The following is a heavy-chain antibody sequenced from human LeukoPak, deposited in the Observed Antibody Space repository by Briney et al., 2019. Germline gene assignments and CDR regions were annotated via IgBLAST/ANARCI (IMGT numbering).Heavy chain of an antibody. CDR2: ISTSGSTI. Sequence: GGSLRLSCTVSGFTVSSNSMTWIRQAPGKGLEWVSYISTSGSTIYYADSVKGRFTISRDNAENSLYLQMNNLRDEDTAVYYCARDGVLRYFDWLFPYYMDVWGKGTTVTISS. V-gene: IGHV3-11*01. D-gene: IGHD3-9*01. J-gene: IGHJ6*03. CDR3: ARDGVLRYFDWLFPYYMDV. CDR1: GFTVSSNS.